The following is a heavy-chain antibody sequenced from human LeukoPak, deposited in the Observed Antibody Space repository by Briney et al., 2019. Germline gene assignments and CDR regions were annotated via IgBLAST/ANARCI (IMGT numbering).Heavy chain of an antibody. CDR1: GGSITNYY. CDR3: APSPYYYDSSGYLNYYFDY. J-gene: IGHJ4*02. CDR2: IFYTGSDNS. V-gene: IGHV4-59*01. D-gene: IGHD3-22*01. Sequence: SETLSLTCTVSGGSITNYYWTWIRQPPGKGLEWIGYIFYTGSDNSNYNPSLRSRVTISVDTSKNQFSLKLSSVTAADTAVYYCAPSPYYYDSSGYLNYYFDYWGQGTLVTVPS.